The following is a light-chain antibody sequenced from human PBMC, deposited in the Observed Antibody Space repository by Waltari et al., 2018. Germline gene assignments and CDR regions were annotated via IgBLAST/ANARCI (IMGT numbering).Light chain of an antibody. V-gene: IGKV1-16*02. J-gene: IGKJ4*01. CDR1: QGIRNS. Sequence: DIQMTQSPSSLSASVGDRVTITCRASQGIRNSLAWVQQKPGEAPKFLLYAASSLHSGVPSKFSGSGSETDFTLTISSLQPEDFATYYCLQYKNYPLTFGGGTKVEIK. CDR3: LQYKNYPLT. CDR2: AAS.